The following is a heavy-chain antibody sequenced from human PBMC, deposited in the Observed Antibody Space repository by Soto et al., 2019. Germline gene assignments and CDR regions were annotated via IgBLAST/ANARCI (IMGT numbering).Heavy chain of an antibody. CDR1: GGTFGSYA. CDR3: ARGGISLIEAPTTGAFDM. V-gene: IGHV1-69*06. CDR2: IVPIFGTA. Sequence: QVQLVQSGDEVKKPGSSVKVSCKVSGGTFGSYAFNWVRQAPGQGLGWMGGIVPIFGTASYAQKFQGRVTITADKSTSTAYMELSSLRPEDTGVYYCARGGISLIEAPTTGAFDMWGQGTMVTVSP. J-gene: IGHJ3*02. D-gene: IGHD3-22*01.